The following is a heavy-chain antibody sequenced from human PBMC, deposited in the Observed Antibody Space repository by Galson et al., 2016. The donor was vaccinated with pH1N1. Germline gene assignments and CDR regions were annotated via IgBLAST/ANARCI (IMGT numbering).Heavy chain of an antibody. CDR1: GFTFDDYG. Sequence: SLRLSCAASGFTFDDYGMSWVRQAPGKGLEWVSLINWNGASTSYADSVKGRFTISRDNAKNSLYLQMHSLRAEDTAFYYCARDGTSSGSFYVFDSWGQGTPVTVSS. D-gene: IGHD1-26*01. J-gene: IGHJ4*02. V-gene: IGHV3-20*04. CDR3: ARDGTSSGSFYVFDS. CDR2: INWNGAST.